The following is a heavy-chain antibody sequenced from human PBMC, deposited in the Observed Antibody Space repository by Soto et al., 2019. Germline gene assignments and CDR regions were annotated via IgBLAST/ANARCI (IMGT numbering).Heavy chain of an antibody. CDR1: GGSISSYY. CDR2: IYYSGST. D-gene: IGHD3-3*01. CDR3: ARGGYYDFWSGYSWFDP. J-gene: IGHJ5*02. Sequence: SETMSLTCTVAGGSISSYYWSWIRQTQGKGLEWIGYIYYSGSTNYNPSLKSRVTISVDTSKNQFSLKLSSVTAADTAVYYCARGGYYDFWSGYSWFDPWGQGALVTVSS. V-gene: IGHV4-59*01.